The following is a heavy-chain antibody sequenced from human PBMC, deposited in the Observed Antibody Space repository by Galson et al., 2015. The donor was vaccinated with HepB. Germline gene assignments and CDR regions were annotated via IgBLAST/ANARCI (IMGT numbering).Heavy chain of an antibody. CDR3: ASGYYDSSGYYSFDY. D-gene: IGHD3-22*01. V-gene: IGHV1-69*06. Sequence: SVKVSCKASGGTFSSYAISWVRQAPGQGLEWMGGIIPIFGTANYAQKFQGRVTITADKSTSTAYMELSSLRSEDTAVYYCASGYYDSSGYYSFDYWGQGTLVTVSS. J-gene: IGHJ4*02. CDR2: IIPIFGTA. CDR1: GGTFSSYA.